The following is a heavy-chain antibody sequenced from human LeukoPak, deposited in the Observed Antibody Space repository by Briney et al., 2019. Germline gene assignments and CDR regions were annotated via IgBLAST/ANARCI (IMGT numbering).Heavy chain of an antibody. D-gene: IGHD2-15*01. CDR3: ANGCGVGHCSGNSF. J-gene: IGHJ4*02. Sequence: PAETLSLTCTVSGGSITSSSYNWGWIRQSPGKGLEWIGSFHYSGSTYYNPSLKSRVTISVDTPKNQFSLKMTSVTAADTAVYYCANGCGVGHCSGNSFWGQGTLVAVSS. CDR2: FHYSGST. V-gene: IGHV4-39*07. CDR1: GGSITSSSYN.